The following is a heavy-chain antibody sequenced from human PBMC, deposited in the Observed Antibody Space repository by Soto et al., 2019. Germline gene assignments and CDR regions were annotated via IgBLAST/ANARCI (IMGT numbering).Heavy chain of an antibody. J-gene: IGHJ6*02. CDR1: GSPLTRYG. D-gene: IGHD3-16*01. CDR2: INTNNGNA. V-gene: IGHV1-18*01. Sequence: QVQLVQSGAEVKNPGASVKVSCKASGSPLTRYGIGWARQAPGQGREGMGWINTNNGNANYPQNVQGRVTLTKDTSTITADMEWISLSSNDSDINHRAMEDVYVTASPQSDWGQGPTVIVPS. CDR3: AMEDVYVTASPQSD.